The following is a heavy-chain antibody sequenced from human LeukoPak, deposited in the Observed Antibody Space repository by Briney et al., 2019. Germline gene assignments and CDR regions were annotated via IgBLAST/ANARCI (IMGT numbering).Heavy chain of an antibody. Sequence: SGGSLRLSCAASGFTFSSYSMNWVRQAPGKGLEWVSVIYSGGTTYYADSVKGRFTISRDNSKNTLYLQMNSLRAEDTAVYYCARVLWNGDYPRFDYWGQGTLVTVSS. D-gene: IGHD4-17*01. CDR3: ARVLWNGDYPRFDY. CDR1: GFTFSSYS. CDR2: IYSGGTT. V-gene: IGHV3-53*01. J-gene: IGHJ4*02.